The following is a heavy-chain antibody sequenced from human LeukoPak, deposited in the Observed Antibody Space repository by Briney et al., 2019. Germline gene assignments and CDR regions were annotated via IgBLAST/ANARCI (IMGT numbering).Heavy chain of an antibody. D-gene: IGHD2-8*01. CDR2: ISSSSYI. V-gene: IGHV3-21*01. J-gene: IGHJ6*02. CDR1: GFTFSSYS. Sequence: GGSLRLSCAASGFTFSSYSTNWVRQAPGKGLEWVSSISSSSYIYYADSVKGRFTISRDNAKNSLYLQMNSLRAEDTAVYYCARDLMVYASSYYYGMDVWGQGTTVTVSS. CDR3: ARDLMVYASSYYYGMDV.